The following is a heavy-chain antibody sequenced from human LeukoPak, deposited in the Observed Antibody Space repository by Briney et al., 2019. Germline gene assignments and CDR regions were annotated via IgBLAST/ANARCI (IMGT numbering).Heavy chain of an antibody. J-gene: IGHJ6*03. CDR3: AKDGKFWGGYYRGYYYYYYMDV. Sequence: GGSLRLSCAASGFTFSSYGMHWVRQAPGKGLEWVAFIRYDGSNKYYADSVKGRFTISRDNSKNTLYLQMNSLRAEDTAVYYCAKDGKFWGGYYRGYYYYYYMDVWGKGTTVTVSS. CDR2: IRYDGSNK. D-gene: IGHD3-3*01. V-gene: IGHV3-30*02. CDR1: GFTFSSYG.